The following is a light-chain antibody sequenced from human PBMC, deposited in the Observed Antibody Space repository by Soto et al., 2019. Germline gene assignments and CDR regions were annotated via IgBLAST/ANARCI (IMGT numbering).Light chain of an antibody. CDR1: QSLAGNY. CDR2: GAF. CDR3: QQYVTSPT. Sequence: EIVLTQSPGTLSLSPGERATLSCRASQSLAGNYLAWYQQKPGQAPRLLISGAFSRATGIPDRFSGSGSGTDFTLTITRLEPEDFAVYYCQQYVTSPTFGPGTKVHIK. J-gene: IGKJ3*01. V-gene: IGKV3-20*01.